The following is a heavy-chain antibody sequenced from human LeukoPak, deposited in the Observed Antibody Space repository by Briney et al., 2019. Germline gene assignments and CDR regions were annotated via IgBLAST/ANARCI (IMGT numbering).Heavy chain of an antibody. CDR1: GGTFSSYA. CDR2: IIPIFGTA. V-gene: IGHV1-69*06. CDR3: ASLTMVRGVIIPYYYYMDV. D-gene: IGHD3-10*01. Sequence: GASVKVSCKASGGTFSSYAISWVRQAPGQGLEWMGGIIPIFGTANYAQKFQGRVTITADKSTSTAYMELSSLRSEDTAVYYCASLTMVRGVIIPYYYYMDVWGKGTTVTVSS. J-gene: IGHJ6*03.